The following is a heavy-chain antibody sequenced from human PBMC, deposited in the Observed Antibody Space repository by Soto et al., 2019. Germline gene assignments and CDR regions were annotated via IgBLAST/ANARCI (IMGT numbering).Heavy chain of an antibody. J-gene: IGHJ4*02. V-gene: IGHV3-23*01. Sequence: EVQLLESGGGLVQPGGSLRLSCAASGFTFSSFAMKWVRQAPGKGLEWVSVIGSGGDGIHYADSVKGRFTISRDNSKNTVNLQMNSLRAEDTAVYYCATYGQPLMDSWGQGTLVTVSS. CDR3: ATYGQPLMDS. CDR1: GFTFSSFA. D-gene: IGHD4-17*01. CDR2: IGSGGDGI.